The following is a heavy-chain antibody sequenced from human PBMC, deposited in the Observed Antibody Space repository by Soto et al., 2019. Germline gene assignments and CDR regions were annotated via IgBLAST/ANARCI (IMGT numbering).Heavy chain of an antibody. Sequence: QITLKESGPTLVKPTQTLTLTCTFSGFSLSTHGVAVGWIRQPAGKALEWLALIYWDDDKYYSASLNSRLTITKDTSKTLVVLTMINMDPVDTATYSCAHAMLFCTGGSCSTCFDSWGQGTLVTVSS. V-gene: IGHV2-5*02. D-gene: IGHD2-15*01. CDR1: GFSLSTHGVA. CDR3: AHAMLFCTGGSCSTCFDS. CDR2: IYWDDDK. J-gene: IGHJ4*02.